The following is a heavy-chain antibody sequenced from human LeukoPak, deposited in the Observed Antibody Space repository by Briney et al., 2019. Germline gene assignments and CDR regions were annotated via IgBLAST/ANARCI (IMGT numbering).Heavy chain of an antibody. CDR3: ARDSHSYCSGGSCYSGRYYYYMDV. V-gene: IGHV3-21*01. CDR2: ISSSSSYI. J-gene: IGHJ6*03. Sequence: GGSLRLSCAASGFTFSSYSMNWVRQAPGKGLEWVSSISSSSSYIYYADSVKGRFTISRDNAKNSLYLQMNSLRAEDTAVYYCARDSHSYCSGGSCYSGRYYYYMDVWGKGTTVTISS. CDR1: GFTFSSYS. D-gene: IGHD2-15*01.